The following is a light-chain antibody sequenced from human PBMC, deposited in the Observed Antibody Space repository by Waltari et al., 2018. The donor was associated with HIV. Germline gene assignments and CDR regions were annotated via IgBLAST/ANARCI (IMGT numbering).Light chain of an antibody. CDR3: QAWDSSTVV. J-gene: IGLJ2*01. V-gene: IGLV3-1*01. CDR1: KLGDKY. Sequence: SYELTRPPSVSVSPGQTASITCSGDKLGDKYACWSQQKPGQSPVLVIYQDSKRPSGIPERFSGSNSGNTATLTISGTQAMDEADYYCQAWDSSTVVFGGGTKLTVL. CDR2: QDS.